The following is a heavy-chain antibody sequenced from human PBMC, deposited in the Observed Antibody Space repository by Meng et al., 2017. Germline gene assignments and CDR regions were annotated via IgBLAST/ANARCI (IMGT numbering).Heavy chain of an antibody. CDR1: AFSPVDRCRC. V-gene: IGHV2-5*01. CDR2: IYWNYDK. Sequence: IPLHKSRLMLCTPNRAPTLTLTLSAFSPVDRCRCSVLIRQSPGKALEWLGLIYWNYDKRYSPSLKSRLTITKDTSKNQVVLTMTNMDPVDTATYYCAHHEYGEVMNWFDPWGQGTLVTVSS. D-gene: IGHD4-17*01. CDR3: AHHEYGEVMNWFDP. J-gene: IGHJ5*02.